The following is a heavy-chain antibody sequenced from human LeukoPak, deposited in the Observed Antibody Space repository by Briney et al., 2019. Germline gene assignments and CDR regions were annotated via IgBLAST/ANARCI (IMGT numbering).Heavy chain of an antibody. J-gene: IGHJ4*02. V-gene: IGHV3-7*03. Sequence: GGSLRLSCAASGFTFSSYWMSWVRQAPGKGLEWVANIKQDGSEKYYVDSVKGRFTISRDNSKNTLYLQMNSLRAEDTAVYYCAKDHYYDSSGTCDYWGQGTLVTVSS. CDR3: AKDHYYDSSGTCDY. CDR2: IKQDGSEK. CDR1: GFTFSSYW. D-gene: IGHD3-22*01.